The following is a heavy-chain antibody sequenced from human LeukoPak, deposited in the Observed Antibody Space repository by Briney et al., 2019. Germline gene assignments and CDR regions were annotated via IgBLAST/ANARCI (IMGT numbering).Heavy chain of an antibody. CDR2: VYYSGST. CDR3: ARHLYDEFFLE. V-gene: IGHV4-59*12. Sequence: SETLSLTCSVSGASISNDYWSWIRQPPGKGLEWIGYVYYSGSTNYNPSLKSRITISKDMSKNQVSLKLTSVTAADAAVYYCARHLYDEFFLEWGQGILVAVSS. D-gene: IGHD2/OR15-2a*01. J-gene: IGHJ1*01. CDR1: GASISNDY.